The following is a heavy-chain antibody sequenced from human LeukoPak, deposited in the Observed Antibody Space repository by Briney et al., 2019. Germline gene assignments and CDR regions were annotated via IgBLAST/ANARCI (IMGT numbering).Heavy chain of an antibody. Sequence: GGSLRLSCAASGFTFSSYAMSWVRQAPGKGLEWVSVISGSGGSTYYADSVKGRFTISRDNSKSTLYLQMTSLRAEDTAVYYCAKDRSGSGTYYPDYWGQGTLVTVSS. CDR1: GFTFSSYA. D-gene: IGHD3-10*01. CDR3: AKDRSGSGTYYPDY. J-gene: IGHJ4*02. V-gene: IGHV3-23*01. CDR2: ISGSGGST.